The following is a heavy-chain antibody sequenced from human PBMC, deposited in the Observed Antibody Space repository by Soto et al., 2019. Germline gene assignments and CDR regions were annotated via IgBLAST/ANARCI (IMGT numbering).Heavy chain of an antibody. J-gene: IGHJ6*02. CDR1: GGSISSGGYY. Sequence: PSETLSLTCTVSGGSISSGGYYWSWIRQHLGKGVEWIGYIYYSGSTYYNPSLKSRVTISVDTSKNQFSLKLSSVTAADTAVYYCAMGGYCSSTSCYAGLYYYGMDVWGQGTTVTVSS. CDR2: IYYSGST. D-gene: IGHD2-2*01. CDR3: AMGGYCSSTSCYAGLYYYGMDV. V-gene: IGHV4-31*03.